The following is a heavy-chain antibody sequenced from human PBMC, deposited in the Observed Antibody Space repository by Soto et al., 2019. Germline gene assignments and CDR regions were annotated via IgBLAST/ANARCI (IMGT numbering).Heavy chain of an antibody. D-gene: IGHD3-10*01. CDR1: GYTFTSYD. J-gene: IGHJ6*02. CDR3: AREVGYGSGSHPDPYYYYGMDV. Sequence: ASVKVSCKASGYTFTSYDINWVRQATGQGLEWMGWMNPNSGNTGYAQKFQGRVTMTRNTSISTAYMELSSLRSEDTAVYYCAREVGYGSGSHPDPYYYYGMDVWGQGTTVTVSS. V-gene: IGHV1-8*01. CDR2: MNPNSGNT.